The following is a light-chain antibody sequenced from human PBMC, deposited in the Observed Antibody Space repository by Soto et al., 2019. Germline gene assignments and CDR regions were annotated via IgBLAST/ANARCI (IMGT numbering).Light chain of an antibody. J-gene: IGKJ4*01. CDR3: QQYINWPPLT. CDR2: GVS. CDR1: QTGSNSY. Sequence: IVLTQSPGTLSLSPGERATLSCRASQTGSNSYLAWYQQKSGQAPRLLIYGVSTRATGIPDRFSGSGSGTEFALTISRLEPEDFAVYYCQQYINWPPLTFGGGTKVEIK. V-gene: IGKV3-20*01.